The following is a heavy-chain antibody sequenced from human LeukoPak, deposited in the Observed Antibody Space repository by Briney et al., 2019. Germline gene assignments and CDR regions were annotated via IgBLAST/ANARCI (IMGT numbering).Heavy chain of an antibody. CDR3: ARDGASPYYGMDV. CDR2: IKQDGSEK. J-gene: IGHJ6*02. Sequence: GGSLRLSCAASGFTFSAHWMTWVRQAPGKGLEWVAQIKQDGSEKYYVDSVKGRFTISRDNAKNSLFLQMSSLRTEDTAVYYCARDGASPYYGMDVWGQGTTVTVSS. D-gene: IGHD1-26*01. V-gene: IGHV3-7*05. CDR1: GFTFSAHW.